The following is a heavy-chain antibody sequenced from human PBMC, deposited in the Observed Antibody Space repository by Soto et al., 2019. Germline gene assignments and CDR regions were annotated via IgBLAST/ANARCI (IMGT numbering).Heavy chain of an antibody. CDR2: ISGRGGTT. D-gene: IGHD3-9*01. Sequence: GGSLRLSCTGSGFTFGDYAMSWFRQAPGKGLEWVSAISGRGGTTYYADSVKGRFTISRDTSKNTLYVQMNSLRAEDTAVYYCAKVQSLIIGAFDIWGQGTMVTVSS. CDR1: GFTFGDYA. CDR3: AKVQSLIIGAFDI. V-gene: IGHV3-23*01. J-gene: IGHJ3*02.